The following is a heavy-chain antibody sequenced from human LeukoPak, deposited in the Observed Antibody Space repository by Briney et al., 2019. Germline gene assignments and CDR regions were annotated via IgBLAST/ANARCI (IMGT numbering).Heavy chain of an antibody. J-gene: IGHJ4*02. D-gene: IGHD7-27*01. CDR1: GFTFGSYW. CDR3: ARAGSISKFDY. CDR2: IKEDGSDK. Sequence: GGSLRLSCAASGFTFGSYWMSWVRQAPGRGLEWVANIKEDGSDKYYVDSVKGRFTISRDNAKNSLYLQMNSLRAEDPAVYYCARAGSISKFDYWGQGTLVTVSS. V-gene: IGHV3-7*01.